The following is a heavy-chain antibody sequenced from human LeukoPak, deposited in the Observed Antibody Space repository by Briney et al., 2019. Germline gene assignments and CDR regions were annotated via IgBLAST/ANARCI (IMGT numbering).Heavy chain of an antibody. CDR1: GGSISSYY. Sequence: PSETLSLTCTVSGGSISSYYWSWIRQPPGKGLEWIGYIYYSGSTNYNPSLKSRVTISVDTSKNQFSLKLSSVTAADTAVYYCARGNYYDSSGYYWEHYYYYYMDVWGKGTTVTISS. D-gene: IGHD3-22*01. CDR3: ARGNYYDSSGYYWEHYYYYYMDV. V-gene: IGHV4-59*01. J-gene: IGHJ6*03. CDR2: IYYSGST.